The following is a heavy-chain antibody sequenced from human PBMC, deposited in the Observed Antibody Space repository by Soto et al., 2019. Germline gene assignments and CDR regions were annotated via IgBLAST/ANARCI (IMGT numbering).Heavy chain of an antibody. CDR1: VGSLSPYY. CDR3: ARGQGAAIGDYYYHGMDV. Sequence: PSETLSLTCTVSVGSLSPYYWSWIRQPPGKGLEWIGYISYSGGTSLNPSLKSRVTISVDTSKNQLSLKLNSVTAADTAVYYCARGQGAAIGDYYYHGMDVWGQGTTVTVSS. V-gene: IGHV4-59*01. CDR2: ISYSGGT. J-gene: IGHJ6*02. D-gene: IGHD2-2*02.